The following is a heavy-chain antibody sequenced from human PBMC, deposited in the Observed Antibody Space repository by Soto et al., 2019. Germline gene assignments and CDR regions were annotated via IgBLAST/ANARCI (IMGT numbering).Heavy chain of an antibody. J-gene: IGHJ6*02. CDR2: ISYDGSNK. CDR3: ARGPPGYQLLSYYYYYGMDV. V-gene: IGHV3-30-3*01. CDR1: GFTFSSYA. D-gene: IGHD2-2*01. Sequence: QVQLVESGGGVVQPGRSLRLSCAASGFTFSSYAMHWVRQAPGKGLEWVAVISYDGSNKYYADSVKGRFTISRDNSKNTLYLQMNSLRAEDTAVYYCARGPPGYQLLSYYYYYGMDVWGQGTTVTVSS.